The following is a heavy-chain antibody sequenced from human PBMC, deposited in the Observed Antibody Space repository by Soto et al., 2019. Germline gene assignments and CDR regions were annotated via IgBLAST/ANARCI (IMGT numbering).Heavy chain of an antibody. D-gene: IGHD2-15*01. J-gene: IGHJ4*02. V-gene: IGHV4-30-4*01. CDR3: ASTSSGGTSRPFDY. CDR2: IYYTGST. CDR1: GGSISSGDYF. Sequence: QVQLQESGPGLVRPSQTLPLTCTVSGGSISSGDYFWSWIRQPPGKGLEWIGYIYYTGSTDYNPSLKSRITISVDTSKNQFSLNLSSVTAADTAVYYCASTSSGGTSRPFDYGGQGILITVSS.